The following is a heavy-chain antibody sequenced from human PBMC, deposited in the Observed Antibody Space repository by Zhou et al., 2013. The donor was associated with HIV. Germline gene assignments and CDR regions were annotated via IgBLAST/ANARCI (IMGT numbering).Heavy chain of an antibody. CDR1: GYTFTSYY. Sequence: QVQLVQSGAEVKKPGASVKVSCKASGYTFTSYYIHWVRQAPGQGLEWMGLINPGIGSTYYAEKFQGRVTMTRDTSTNTVNMQLGTLTSEDTAVYYCARTTLYDRTGSYYGFDYWGQGTLVTVSS. CDR3: ARTTLYDRTGSYYGFDY. CDR2: INPGIGST. D-gene: IGHD3-22*01. J-gene: IGHJ4*02. V-gene: IGHV1-46*01.